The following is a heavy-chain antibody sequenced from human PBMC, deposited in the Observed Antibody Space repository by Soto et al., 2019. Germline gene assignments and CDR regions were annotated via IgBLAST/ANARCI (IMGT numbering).Heavy chain of an antibody. Sequence: QVQLVQSGAEVKKPGSSVKVSCKASGGTFSSYAISWVRQAPGQGLEWMGGIIPIFGTANYAQKFQGRVTIHADESTSTAYMELRSLRSEDTAVYYCARVCLWFGELFWWFDPWGQGTLVTVSS. D-gene: IGHD3-10*01. V-gene: IGHV1-69*01. CDR3: ARVCLWFGELFWWFDP. CDR2: IIPIFGTA. CDR1: GGTFSSYA. J-gene: IGHJ5*02.